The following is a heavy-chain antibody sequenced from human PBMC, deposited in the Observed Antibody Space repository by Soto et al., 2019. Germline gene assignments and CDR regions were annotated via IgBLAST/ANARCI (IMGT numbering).Heavy chain of an antibody. Sequence: GGSLRLSCAASGFTVSSNYMSWVRQAPGKGLEWVSVIYSGGSTYYADSVKGRFTISRDNSKNTLYLQMNSLRAEDTAVYYCARDGRSIYVFLCCSDGRRVLHWFHRRLFTDP. CDR3: ARDGRSIYVFLCCSDGRRVLHWFHRRLFTDP. CDR2: IYSGGST. CDR1: GFTVSSNY. D-gene: IGHD3-3*01. J-gene: IGHJ5*02. V-gene: IGHV3-53*01.